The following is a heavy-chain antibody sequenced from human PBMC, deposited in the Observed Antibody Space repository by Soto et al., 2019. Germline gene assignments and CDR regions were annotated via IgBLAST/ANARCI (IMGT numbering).Heavy chain of an antibody. J-gene: IGHJ6*02. CDR2: IRRKANSYTT. V-gene: IGHV3-72*01. CDR1: GLIFSDYH. CDR3: AMLGGWSGGSSGMDV. D-gene: IGHD6-19*01. Sequence: EVQLVESGGGLVQPGGSLRLSCAASGLIFSDYHMDWVRQAPGKGLEWVGRIRRKANSYTTEYAASVKGRFTISRDDSKNSLYLPMNSLKSEYTAVYYCAMLGGWSGGSSGMDVWGQGTTVTVSS.